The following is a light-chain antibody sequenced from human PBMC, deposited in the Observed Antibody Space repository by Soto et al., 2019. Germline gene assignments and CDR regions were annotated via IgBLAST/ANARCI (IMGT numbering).Light chain of an antibody. J-gene: IGKJ1*01. CDR1: QSVSSN. CDR3: QRYNNWPPWT. CDR2: GAS. Sequence: EIVMTQSPATLSVSPGERATFSCRASQSVSSNLAWYQQKPGQAPRLPIYGASIRATGIPARFSGSGSGTEFTLTISTLQSEDFAIYYCQRYNNWPPWTFGQGTKVDIK. V-gene: IGKV3-15*01.